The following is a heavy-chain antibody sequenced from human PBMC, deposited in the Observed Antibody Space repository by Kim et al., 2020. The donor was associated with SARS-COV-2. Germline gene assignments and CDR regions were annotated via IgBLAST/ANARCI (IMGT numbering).Heavy chain of an antibody. CDR2: IIPIFGTA. D-gene: IGHD1-26*01. V-gene: IGHV1-69*13. J-gene: IGHJ3*02. CDR1: GGTFSSYA. CDR3: AREGEVGATSAFDI. Sequence: SVKVSCKASGGTFSSYAISWVRQAPGQGLEWMGGIIPIFGTANYAQKFQGRVTITADESTSTAYMELSSLRSEDTAVYYCAREGEVGATSAFDIWGQGTMVTVSS.